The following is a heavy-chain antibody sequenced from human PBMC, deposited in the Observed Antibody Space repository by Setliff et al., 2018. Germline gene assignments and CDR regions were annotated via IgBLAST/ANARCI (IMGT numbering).Heavy chain of an antibody. V-gene: IGHV1-18*01. CDR1: GKTDDSYH. CDR3: ARDADHYDTDENPIFDY. J-gene: IGHJ4*02. D-gene: IGHD3-9*01. CDR2: ISPYTGNT. Sequence: ASVKVSCKTPGKTDDSYHIHWVRQAPGQGLEWMGWISPYTGNTYSAQRFQGRLSMTTDASSSTAYMELTSLRSDDTAMYYCARDADHYDTDENPIFDYWGQGTLVTVSS.